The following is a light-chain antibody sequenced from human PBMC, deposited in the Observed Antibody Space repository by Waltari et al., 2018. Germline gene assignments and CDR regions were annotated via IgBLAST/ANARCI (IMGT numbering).Light chain of an antibody. CDR1: SSNIGSNY. Sequence: QSVLTQPPSASGTPGQRVTISCSGSSSNIGSNYVYWYQQLPGTAPKLLISRNNRRPSGVPDRFSGSKSGTSASLAISGLRSEDEAYYYCAAWDDSLSGYYVFGTGTKVTVL. V-gene: IGLV1-47*01. J-gene: IGLJ1*01. CDR3: AAWDDSLSGYYV. CDR2: RNN.